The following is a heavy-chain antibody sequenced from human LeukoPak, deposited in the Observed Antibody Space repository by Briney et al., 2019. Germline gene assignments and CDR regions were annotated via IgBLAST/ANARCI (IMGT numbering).Heavy chain of an antibody. V-gene: IGHV4-59*08. J-gene: IGHJ3*02. CDR1: GGSISSYY. CDR2: IYYSGST. D-gene: IGHD3-9*01. CDR3: VRVPYYDILTGYLGAFDI. Sequence: SETLSLTCTVSGGSISSYYWTWIRQPPGKGLEWIGYIYYSGSTNYNPSLKSRVTISVDTSKNQFSLKLSSVTAADTAVYYCVRVPYYDILTGYLGAFDIWGQGTMVTVSS.